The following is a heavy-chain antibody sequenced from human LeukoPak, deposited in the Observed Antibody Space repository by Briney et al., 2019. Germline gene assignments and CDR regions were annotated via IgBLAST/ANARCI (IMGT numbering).Heavy chain of an antibody. Sequence: GGSLRLSCAASGFTFSSYGMHWVRQAPGKGLEWVAFIRYDGSNKYYADSVKSRFTISRDNSKNTLYLQMNSLRAEDTAVYYCAGRGMATIHYWGQGTLVTVSS. V-gene: IGHV3-30*02. J-gene: IGHJ4*02. CDR3: AGRGMATIHY. CDR2: IRYDGSNK. D-gene: IGHD5-24*01. CDR1: GFTFSSYG.